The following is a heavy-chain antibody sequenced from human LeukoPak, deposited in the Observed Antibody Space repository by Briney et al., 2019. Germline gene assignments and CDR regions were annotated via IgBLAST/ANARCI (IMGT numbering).Heavy chain of an antibody. CDR3: ARDLFLGGDYGDYNFYYGLDV. V-gene: IGHV3-66*01. D-gene: IGHD4-17*01. J-gene: IGHJ6*02. Sequence: QPGGSLRLSCAVSGFIVSGNFMSWVRQAPGKGLEWVSVIYSGGDTYYADSVKGRFTISRDNSKNTLYLQMNSLRADDTAVYYCARDLFLGGDYGDYNFYYGLDVWGQGTTVTVSS. CDR1: GFIVSGNF. CDR2: IYSGGDT.